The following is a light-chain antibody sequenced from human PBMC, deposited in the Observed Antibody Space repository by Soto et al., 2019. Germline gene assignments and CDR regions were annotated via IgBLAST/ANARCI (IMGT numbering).Light chain of an antibody. CDR3: QEDNSYSRT. Sequence: DIQMTQSPSSLSATVGDRVTITCRASQSISSWLAWYQQKPGKAPKLLIYKASSLESGVPSRFGGSGSGTEFTLTISSLQPDDFATYYCQEDNSYSRTFGQVTKVDNK. J-gene: IGKJ1*01. CDR2: KAS. V-gene: IGKV1-5*03. CDR1: QSISSW.